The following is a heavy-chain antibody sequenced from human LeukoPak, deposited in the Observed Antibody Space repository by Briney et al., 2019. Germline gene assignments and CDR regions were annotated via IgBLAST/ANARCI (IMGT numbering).Heavy chain of an antibody. CDR1: GFAFSTYS. Sequence: GGSLRLSCAASGFAFSTYSMNWVRQAPGKGLERISYISDTGTTIYYTDSVKGRFTISRDNAKNSLYLQMNILRAEDTAVYYCARDRRSDDFWSGYWGQGTLVTVSS. J-gene: IGHJ4*02. CDR2: ISDTGTTI. V-gene: IGHV3-48*01. D-gene: IGHD3-3*01. CDR3: ARDRRSDDFWSGY.